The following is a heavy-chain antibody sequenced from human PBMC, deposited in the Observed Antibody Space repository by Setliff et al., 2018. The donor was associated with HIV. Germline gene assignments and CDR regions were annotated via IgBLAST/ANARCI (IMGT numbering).Heavy chain of an antibody. CDR3: ARGVAAAGALMDV. V-gene: IGHV4-4*07. D-gene: IGHD6-13*01. Sequence: SETLSLTCNVSGASVSIYFWVWIRRPAGKTLEWIGRTHSSGDTHYNPSLNSRVTMSLDTSKNQFSLEMTSVTAADTAVYYCARGVAAAGALMDVWGKGTTVTVSS. J-gene: IGHJ6*03. CDR1: GASVSIYF. CDR2: THSSGDT.